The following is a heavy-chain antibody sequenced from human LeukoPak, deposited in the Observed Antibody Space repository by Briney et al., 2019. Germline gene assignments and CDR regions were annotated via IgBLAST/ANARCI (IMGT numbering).Heavy chain of an antibody. D-gene: IGHD3-10*01. CDR1: GFTFSSYW. CDR3: ARVRHYYGSGSYLFYYYYGMDV. V-gene: IGHV3-7*01. Sequence: GGSLRLSCAASGFTFSSYWMSWVRQAPGKGLEWVASIKQDGSEKYYVDSVKGRFTISRDNAKNSLYLQMNSLRAEDTAVYYCARVRHYYGSGSYLFYYYYGMDVWGQGTTVTVSS. J-gene: IGHJ6*02. CDR2: IKQDGSEK.